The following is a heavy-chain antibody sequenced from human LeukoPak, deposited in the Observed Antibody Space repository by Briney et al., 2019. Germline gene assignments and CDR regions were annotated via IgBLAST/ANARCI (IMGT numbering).Heavy chain of an antibody. CDR2: INHSGST. CDR3: ARGLSATTGGVFRRPKFWFDP. CDR1: GGSISSYY. V-gene: IGHV4-34*01. D-gene: IGHD5-12*01. J-gene: IGHJ5*02. Sequence: TSETLSLTCTVSGGSISSYYWSWIRQPPGKGLEWIGEINHSGSTNYNPSLKSRVTISVDTSKNQFSLKLSSVTAADTAVYYCARGLSATTGGVFRRPKFWFDPWGQGTLVTVSS.